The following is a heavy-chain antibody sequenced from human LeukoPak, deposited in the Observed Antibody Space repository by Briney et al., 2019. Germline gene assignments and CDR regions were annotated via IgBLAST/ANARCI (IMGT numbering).Heavy chain of an antibody. J-gene: IGHJ3*02. V-gene: IGHV4-30-2*01. D-gene: IGHD2-2*01. CDR3: ARDRVPAAKGVNAFDI. Sequence: PSQTLSLTCAVSGGSISSGGYSWSWIRQPPGKGLEWIGYIYHSGSTYYNPSLKSRVTISVDRSKNQFSLKLSFVTAADTAVYYCARDRVPAAKGVNAFDIWGQGTMVTVSS. CDR1: GGSISSGGYS. CDR2: IYHSGST.